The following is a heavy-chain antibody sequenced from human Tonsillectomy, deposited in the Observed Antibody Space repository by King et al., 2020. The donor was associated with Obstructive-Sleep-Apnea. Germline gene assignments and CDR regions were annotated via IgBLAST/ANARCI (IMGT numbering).Heavy chain of an antibody. CDR2: ISGSGDST. D-gene: IGHD2-8*02. CDR1: GFTFSSYA. CDR3: AKLVGNTGVDY. V-gene: IGHV3-23*04. Sequence: VQLVESGGGLVQPGGSLRFSCAASGFTFSSYAMSWVRQAPGKGLEWVPTISGSGDSTYYADSVKGRFTISRDNTKKTLYLQMNSLRTEDTAVYYCAKLVGNTGVDYWGQGTLVTVSS. J-gene: IGHJ4*02.